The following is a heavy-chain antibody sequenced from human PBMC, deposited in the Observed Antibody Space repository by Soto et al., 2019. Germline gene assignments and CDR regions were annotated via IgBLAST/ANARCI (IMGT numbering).Heavy chain of an antibody. CDR3: AKDSYYYDSSGLSDY. D-gene: IGHD3-22*01. V-gene: IGHV3-30*18. CDR1: GFTFSNYG. CDR2: ISNDGRNK. J-gene: IGHJ4*02. Sequence: QVQLVESGGGVVQPGRSLRLSCAASGFTFSNYGMHWVHQAPGKGLEWVALISNDGRNKYHVDSVKGRFTISRDNSKNTLYLQMNSLRAEDTAVYYCAKDSYYYDSSGLSDYWGQGTLVTVSS.